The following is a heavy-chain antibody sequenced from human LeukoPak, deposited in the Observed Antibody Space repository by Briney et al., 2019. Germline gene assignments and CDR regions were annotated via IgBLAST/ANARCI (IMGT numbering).Heavy chain of an antibody. D-gene: IGHD2-15*01. J-gene: IGHJ4*02. V-gene: IGHV4-61*01. CDR2: IYYSGST. CDR1: GGSVSSGSYY. CDR3: AWLLDDGVY. Sequence: KPSETLSLTCTASGGSVSSGSYYWSWIRQPPGKGLEWIGYIYYSGSTNYNPSLKSRVTISVDTSKNQFSLKLSSVTAANTAVYYCAWLLDDGVYWGQGTLVTVSS.